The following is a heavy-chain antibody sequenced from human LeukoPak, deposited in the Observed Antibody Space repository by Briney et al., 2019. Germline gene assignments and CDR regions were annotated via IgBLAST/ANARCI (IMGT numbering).Heavy chain of an antibody. CDR2: IYHSGST. Sequence: PSEPLSLTCTVSGYSISSGYYWGWIRQPPGKGLEWIGSIYHSGSTYYNPSLKGRVTISVDTSKNEFSLKLSSVTAADTAVYYCARVYYDSSGQYYFDYRGQGTLVTVSS. CDR3: ARVYYDSSGQYYFDY. CDR1: GYSISSGYY. J-gene: IGHJ4*02. V-gene: IGHV4-38-2*02. D-gene: IGHD3-22*01.